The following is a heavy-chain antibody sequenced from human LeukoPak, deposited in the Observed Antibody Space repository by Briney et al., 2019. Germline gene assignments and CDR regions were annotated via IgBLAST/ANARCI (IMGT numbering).Heavy chain of an antibody. V-gene: IGHV3-23*01. Sequence: GGSLRLSCAASGFTFSSYAMSWVRQAPGKGLEWVSAISGSGGSTYYADSVKGRFTISRDNSKNTLYLQMNSLSADDTAVYYCAKAPPSPGWFGDPSASRTYYYGMDVWGQGTTVTVSS. CDR1: GFTFSSYA. J-gene: IGHJ6*02. CDR2: ISGSGGST. D-gene: IGHD3-10*01. CDR3: AKAPPSPGWFGDPSASRTYYYGMDV.